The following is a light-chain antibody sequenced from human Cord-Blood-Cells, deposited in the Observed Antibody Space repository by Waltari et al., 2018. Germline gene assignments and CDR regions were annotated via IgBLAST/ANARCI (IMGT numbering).Light chain of an antibody. V-gene: IGKV3-20*01. CDR3: QQYGSSPLYT. CDR2: GAS. CDR1: QSVSSSY. J-gene: IGKJ2*01. Sequence: EIVLTPSPGTLSLSPGERATLSCRASQSVSSSYLAWYQQKPGQAPRLLIYGASSRATGIPDRFSGSGSVTDFTLTISRLEPEDFAVYYCQQYGSSPLYTFGQGTKLEIK.